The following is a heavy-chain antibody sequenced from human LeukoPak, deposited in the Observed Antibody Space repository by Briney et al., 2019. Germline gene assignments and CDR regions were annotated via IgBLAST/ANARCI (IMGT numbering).Heavy chain of an antibody. CDR3: ARMVRGTASGY. J-gene: IGHJ4*02. Sequence: GSLRLSCAVSGITVSTNYMSWVRQAPGKGLEWVSVIYSSGNTYYADSVKGRFTISRDNSKNTLYLQITSLRAEDTAVYYCARMVRGTASGYWGQGTLVTVSS. D-gene: IGHD3-10*01. CDR2: IYSSGNT. CDR1: GITVSTNY. V-gene: IGHV3-66*01.